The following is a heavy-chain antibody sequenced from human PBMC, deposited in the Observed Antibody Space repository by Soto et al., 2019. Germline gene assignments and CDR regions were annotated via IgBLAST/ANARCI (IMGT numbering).Heavy chain of an antibody. CDR3: ARVEESDNSAYRPVDY. V-gene: IGHV3-7*05. J-gene: IGHJ4*02. D-gene: IGHD3-22*01. CDR1: GFTFSSYA. CDR2: IKQDGSEK. Sequence: GGSLRLSCSASGFTFSSYAMHWVRQAPGKGLEWVANIKQDGSEKYYVDSVKGRFTISRDNAKNSLYLQMSSLRAEDTAVYYCARVEESDNSAYRPVDYWGQGTQVTVSS.